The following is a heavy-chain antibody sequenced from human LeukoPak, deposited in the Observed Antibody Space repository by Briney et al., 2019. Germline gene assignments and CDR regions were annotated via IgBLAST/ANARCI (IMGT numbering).Heavy chain of an antibody. CDR1: GGTFSSYA. CDR2: IIPIFGTA. CDR3: ATNSYYDNSGYYPFWYYYYYMDV. Sequence: SVKVSCKASGGTFSSYAISWVRQAPGQGLEWMGGIIPIFGTANYAQKFQGRVTITTDESTSTAYMELSSLRSEDTAVYYCATNSYYDNSGYYPFWYYYYYMDVWGKGTTVTVSS. J-gene: IGHJ6*03. D-gene: IGHD3-22*01. V-gene: IGHV1-69*05.